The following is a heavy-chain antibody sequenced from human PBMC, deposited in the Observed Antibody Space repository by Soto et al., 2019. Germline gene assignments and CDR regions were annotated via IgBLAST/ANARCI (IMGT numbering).Heavy chain of an antibody. CDR2: IYYSGST. J-gene: IGHJ3*02. Sequence: PSETLSLTCTVSGGSISSSSYYWGWIRQPPGKGLEWIGSIYYSGSTYYNPSLKSRVTISVDTSKNQFSLKLSSVTAADTAVYYCARLGGYCSSTSCSVSRPFGACDIWGQGTMVTVSS. CDR3: ARLGGYCSSTSCSVSRPFGACDI. V-gene: IGHV4-39*01. CDR1: GGSISSSSYY. D-gene: IGHD2-2*01.